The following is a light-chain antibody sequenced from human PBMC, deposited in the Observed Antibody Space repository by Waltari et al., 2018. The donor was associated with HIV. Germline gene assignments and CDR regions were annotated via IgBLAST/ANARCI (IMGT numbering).Light chain of an antibody. J-gene: IGLJ2*01. CDR3: QSYDSSLSGSNVV. CDR1: SSNIGAGYD. V-gene: IGLV1-40*01. CDR2: GTS. Sequence: QSVLTQPPSVSGAPGQRVTISCTGSSSNIGAGYDVHWYQQLPGTAPKPLIYGTSNRASGVPDRVSGSKSGTSASRAITGLQAEDEADYYCQSYDSSLSGSNVVFGGGTKLTVL.